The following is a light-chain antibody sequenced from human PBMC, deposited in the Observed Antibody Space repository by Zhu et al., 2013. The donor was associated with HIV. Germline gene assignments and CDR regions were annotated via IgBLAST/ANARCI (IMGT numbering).Light chain of an antibody. V-gene: IGKV1-12*01. Sequence: DIQMTQSPSSVSASVGDRVIVTCRASQNISNWLAWYQQKPGKAPNLLIYSASTLQSGVPSRFSGSGSGIQFTLTISSLQPEDFASYYCQQTYSFPRTFGQGTKVEI. CDR3: QQTYSFPRT. J-gene: IGKJ1*01. CDR1: QNISNW. CDR2: SAS.